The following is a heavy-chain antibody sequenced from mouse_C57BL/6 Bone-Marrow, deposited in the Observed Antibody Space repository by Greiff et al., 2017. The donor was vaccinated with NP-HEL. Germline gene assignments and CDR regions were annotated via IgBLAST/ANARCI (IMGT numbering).Heavy chain of an antibody. V-gene: IGHV5-16*01. CDR1: GFTFSDYY. CDR3: AREGGLRRRTYAMDY. CDR2: INYDGSSH. D-gene: IGHD2-4*01. Sequence: EVQRVESEGGLVQPGSSMKLSCTASGFTFSDYYMAWVRQVPEKGLEWVANINYDGSSHYYLDSLKSRFIISRDNAKNILYLQMSSLKSEDTATYYCAREGGLRRRTYAMDYWGQGTSVTVSS. J-gene: IGHJ4*01.